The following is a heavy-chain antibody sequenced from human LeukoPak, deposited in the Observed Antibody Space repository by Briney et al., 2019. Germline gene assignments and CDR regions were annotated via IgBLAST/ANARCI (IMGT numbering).Heavy chain of an antibody. V-gene: IGHV3-64*01. J-gene: IGHJ4*02. Sequence: GGSLRLSFAAPGFTFSRFAMHWVRQAPGKGLEYVSAISSNGGSTYYANSVKGRFTISRDNSKTTLYLQMGSLRAGDMAVYYCARDSGSYGNDYWGQGTLVTVSS. CDR2: ISSNGGST. CDR1: GFTFSRFA. CDR3: ARDSGSYGNDY. D-gene: IGHD1-26*01.